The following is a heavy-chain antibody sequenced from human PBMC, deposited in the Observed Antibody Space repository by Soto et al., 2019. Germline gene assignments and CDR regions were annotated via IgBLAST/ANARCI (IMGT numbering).Heavy chain of an antibody. V-gene: IGHV3-23*01. Sequence: GGSLRHSCAASGFTFSSYAMSWVRQAPGKGLEWGSAISGSGGSTYYADSVKGRFTISRDNSENTLYLQMNSLRAEDTAVYYCAKTMAAAGTGYYYYMDVWGKGTTVTVS. CDR1: GFTFSSYA. CDR2: ISGSGGST. D-gene: IGHD6-13*01. J-gene: IGHJ6*03. CDR3: AKTMAAAGTGYYYYMDV.